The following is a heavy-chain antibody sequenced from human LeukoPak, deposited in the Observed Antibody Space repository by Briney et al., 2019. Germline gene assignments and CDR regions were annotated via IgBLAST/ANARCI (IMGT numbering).Heavy chain of an antibody. CDR1: GFTVSSNY. CDR3: AEGYQWPSFDY. Sequence: GGSLRLSCAASGFTVSSNYMSWVRQAPGKGLEWVSVIYSGGSTYYADSVKGRFTISRDNSENTLYLRMNSLRAEDTAVYYCAEGYQWPSFDYWGQGTLVTVSS. V-gene: IGHV3-53*01. D-gene: IGHD6-19*01. J-gene: IGHJ4*02. CDR2: IYSGGST.